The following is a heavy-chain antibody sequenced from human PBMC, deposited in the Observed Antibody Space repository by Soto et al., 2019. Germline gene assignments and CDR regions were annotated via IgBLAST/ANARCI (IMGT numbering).Heavy chain of an antibody. CDR3: ARDGGYRSSWDFDY. V-gene: IGHV3-30-3*01. D-gene: IGHD6-13*01. CDR1: GFTFSSYV. Sequence: QVQLVESGGGVVQPGRSLRLSCAASGFTFSSYVMHWVRQAPGKGLEWVAVISYDGSNKYYADSVKGRFTISRDNSKSTLYLEMNSLRAEDTAVYYCARDGGYRSSWDFDYWGQGTLVTVSS. CDR2: ISYDGSNK. J-gene: IGHJ4*02.